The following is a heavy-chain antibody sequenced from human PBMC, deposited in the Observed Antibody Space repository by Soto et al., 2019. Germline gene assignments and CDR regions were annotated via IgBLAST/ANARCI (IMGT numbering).Heavy chain of an antibody. CDR3: ARLVVVGITYYFDS. J-gene: IGHJ4*02. CDR1: GFSLSSSGVG. CDR2: IYWDDDK. D-gene: IGHD2-15*01. Sequence: QITLKESGPTLVKHTQTLTLTCTFSGFSLSSSGVGVGWIRQPPGKALEWLTFIYWDDDKRYSPSLKSRLTITQHTSKTHVVLTLTNMDPVNTATYYCARLVVVGITYYFDSWGQGTLLTVSS. V-gene: IGHV2-5*02.